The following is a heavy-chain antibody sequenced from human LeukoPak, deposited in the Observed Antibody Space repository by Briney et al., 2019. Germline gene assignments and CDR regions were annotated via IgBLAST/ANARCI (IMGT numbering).Heavy chain of an antibody. CDR2: INPNSGGT. CDR3: ARVQPDYYDSSGYPGAHWFDP. Sequence: ASVKVSCKASGYTFTGYYMHWVRQAPGQGLEWMGWINPNSGGTNYAQKFQGRVTMTRDTSISTAYMELSRLRSDDTAVYYCARVQPDYYDSSGYPGAHWFDPWGQGTLVTVSS. V-gene: IGHV1-2*02. CDR1: GYTFTGYY. J-gene: IGHJ5*02. D-gene: IGHD3-22*01.